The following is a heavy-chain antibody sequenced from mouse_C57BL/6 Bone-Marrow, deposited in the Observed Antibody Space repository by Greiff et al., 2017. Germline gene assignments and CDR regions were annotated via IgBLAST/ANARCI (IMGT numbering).Heavy chain of an antibody. Sequence: QVQLQQPGAELVKPGASVKLSCKASGYTFTSYWMQWVKQRPGQGLEWIGEIDPYDSYTNYNQKFKGKATLTVDTSSSTAYMQLSSLTSEDSAVYYCAREGNGYYAMDYWGQGTSVTVSS. J-gene: IGHJ4*01. CDR3: AREGNGYYAMDY. CDR1: GYTFTSYW. V-gene: IGHV1-50*01. CDR2: IDPYDSYT.